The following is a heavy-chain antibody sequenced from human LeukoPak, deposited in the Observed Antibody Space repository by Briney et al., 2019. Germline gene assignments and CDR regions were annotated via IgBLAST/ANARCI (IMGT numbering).Heavy chain of an antibody. CDR3: ARDIELST. CDR2: ISFSGDNT. CDR1: GFTFRDSA. V-gene: IGHV3-23*01. J-gene: IGHJ3*01. Sequence: GGSLRLSCAASGFTFRDSAMTWVRQAPGKGLQWVSLISFSGDNTYYADSVKDRFTISRDNAKDTLYLQMNSLRAEDTAIYYCARDIELSTWGLGTTVTVSS. D-gene: IGHD3-16*02.